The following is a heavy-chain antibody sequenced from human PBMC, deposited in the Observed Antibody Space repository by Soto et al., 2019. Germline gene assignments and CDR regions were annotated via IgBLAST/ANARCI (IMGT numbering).Heavy chain of an antibody. CDR1: GFSLSTSGVG. D-gene: IGHD6-13*01. CDR2: IYWNDDK. Sequence: QITLKESGPPLVKPTQTLTLTCTFSGFSLSTSGVGVGWIRQPPGKALEWLALIYWNDDKRYSPSLKSRLTITKDASKNQVVLTMTNMDPVDTATYYCARRGKQYSSRWHLDYWGQGTLVTVSS. V-gene: IGHV2-5*01. CDR3: ARRGKQYSSRWHLDY. J-gene: IGHJ4*02.